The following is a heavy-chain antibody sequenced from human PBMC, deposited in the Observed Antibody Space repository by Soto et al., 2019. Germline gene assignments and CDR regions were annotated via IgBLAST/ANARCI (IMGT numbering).Heavy chain of an antibody. CDR1: GGSISSGGYY. CDR2: IYYSGST. J-gene: IGHJ6*02. D-gene: IGHD3-3*01. CDR3: ARAEGYYDFWSGYLKSPYYGMDV. Sequence: LSLTCTVSGGSISSGGYYWSWIRQHPGKGLEWIGYIYYSGSTYYNPSLKSRVTISVDTSKNQFSLKLSSVTAADTAVYYCARAEGYYDFWSGYLKSPYYGMDVWGQGTTVTVSS. V-gene: IGHV4-31*03.